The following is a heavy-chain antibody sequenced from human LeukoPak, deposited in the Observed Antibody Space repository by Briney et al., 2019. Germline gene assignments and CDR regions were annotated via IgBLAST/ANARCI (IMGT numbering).Heavy chain of an antibody. CDR1: GGSISSYY. CDR2: IYYSGST. CDR3: ARVARRAFDI. J-gene: IGHJ3*02. Sequence: SETLSLTCTVSGGSISSYYWGWIRQPPGKGLEWIGYIYYSGSTNYNSSLKSRATISVDTSKNQFSLKLSSVTAADTAVYYCARVARRAFDIWGQGTMVTVSS. V-gene: IGHV4-59*01.